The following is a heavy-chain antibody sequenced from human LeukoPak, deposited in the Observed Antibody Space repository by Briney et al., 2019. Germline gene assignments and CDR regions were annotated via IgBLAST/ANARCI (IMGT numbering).Heavy chain of an antibody. J-gene: IGHJ4*02. D-gene: IGHD4-23*01. CDR3: ARGEVVTYFDY. CDR2: IIPIFGTA. CDR1: GGTFSSYA. V-gene: IGHV1-69*01. Sequence: ASVKVSFKASGGTFSSYAISWVRQAPGQGLEWMGGIIPIFGTANYAQKFQGRVTITADESTSTANMELSSLRSEDTAVYYCARGEVVTYFDYWGQGTLVTVSS.